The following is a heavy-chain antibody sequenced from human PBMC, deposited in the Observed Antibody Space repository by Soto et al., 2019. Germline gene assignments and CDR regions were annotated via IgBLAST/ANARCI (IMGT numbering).Heavy chain of an antibody. Sequence: SVKVSCEASGYTFTDYFMHWVRQAPGQGLEWMGWIRPITGGTHYAQRLQGRVTVTRDTSLNTAHMELSSLRSDDTAVYYCARGRRYGGYDYWGQGRLVTVSS. CDR3: ARGRRYGGYDY. V-gene: IGHV1-2*02. J-gene: IGHJ4*02. CDR1: GYTFTDYF. D-gene: IGHD5-12*01. CDR2: IRPITGGT.